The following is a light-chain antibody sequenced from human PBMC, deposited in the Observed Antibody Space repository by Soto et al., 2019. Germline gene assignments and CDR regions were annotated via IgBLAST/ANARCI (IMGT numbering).Light chain of an antibody. V-gene: IGKV4-1*01. Sequence: DIVMTQSPDSLAVSLGERATINCKSSRSILYSSNTKNYLAWYQQKPGQPPKLLIYWASTRESGVPDRFSGSGSGTDFTLTLSSRQAEDVALYYCQQYYSTPYTFGQGTKLEIK. CDR1: RSILYSSNTKNY. CDR3: QQYYSTPYT. CDR2: WAS. J-gene: IGKJ2*01.